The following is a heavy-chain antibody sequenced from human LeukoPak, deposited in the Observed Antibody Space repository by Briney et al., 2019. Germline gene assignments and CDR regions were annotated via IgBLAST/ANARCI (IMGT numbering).Heavy chain of an antibody. CDR2: IYPGDSDT. V-gene: IGHV5-51*01. CDR1: EYSFTSYW. CDR3: ARRRAGSGPFDY. J-gene: IGHJ4*02. Sequence: GESLKISCKASEYSFTSYWIGWLRQMPGKGLECMGIIYPGDSDTRYSPSFQGQVTISADKSISTAYLQWSSLKASDTAIYYCARRRAGSGPFDYWGQGTLVTVSS. D-gene: IGHD3-10*01.